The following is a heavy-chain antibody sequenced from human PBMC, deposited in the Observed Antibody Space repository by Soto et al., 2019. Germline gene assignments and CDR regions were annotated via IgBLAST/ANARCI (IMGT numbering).Heavy chain of an antibody. D-gene: IGHD3-3*02. V-gene: IGHV4-34*01. CDR3: AGTTFFSQKYNWLDP. J-gene: IGHJ5*02. CDR2: IKHSGST. CDR1: GGSFSGYY. Sequence: SETLSLTCAVHGGSFSGYYWSWIRQPPGKGPEWIGEIKHSGSTFYNPSLKSRVTLSIDTSKNQFSLKLSSVTAADTAVYFCAGTTFFSQKYNWLDPWGQGTLVTVSS.